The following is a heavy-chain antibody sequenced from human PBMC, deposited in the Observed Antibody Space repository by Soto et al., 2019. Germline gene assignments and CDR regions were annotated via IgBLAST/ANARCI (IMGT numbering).Heavy chain of an antibody. CDR2: IIPILAIA. D-gene: IGHD2-21*02. CDR3: ARDFIDTVVTPYHYYGMDV. Sequence: ASVKVSCKASGGTFSSYTISWVRQAPGQGLEWMGRIIPILAIANYAQKFQGRVTITADKSTSTAYMELSSLRSEDTAVYYCARDFIDTVVTPYHYYGMDVWGQGTTVTVSS. J-gene: IGHJ6*02. CDR1: GGTFSSYT. V-gene: IGHV1-69*04.